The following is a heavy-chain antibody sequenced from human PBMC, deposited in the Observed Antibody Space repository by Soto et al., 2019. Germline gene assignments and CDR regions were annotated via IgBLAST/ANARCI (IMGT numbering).Heavy chain of an antibody. D-gene: IGHD2-2*01. CDR2: IIPIFGTA. CDR3: ARVILDIVVVPAAMDP. V-gene: IGHV1-69*05. CDR1: GGTFSSYA. Sequence: GASVKVSCKASGGTFSSYAISWVRQAPGQGLEWMGGIIPIFGTANYAQKFQGRVTMTRDTSISTAYMELSRLRSDDTAVYYCARVILDIVVVPAAMDPWGQGTLVTVSS. J-gene: IGHJ5*02.